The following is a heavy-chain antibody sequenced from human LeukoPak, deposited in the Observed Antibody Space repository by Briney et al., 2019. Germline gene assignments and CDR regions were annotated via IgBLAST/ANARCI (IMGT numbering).Heavy chain of an antibody. CDR2: INPNSGGT. CDR3: ARGREERARYYGSGSPDNWFDP. CDR1: GYTFTGYY. D-gene: IGHD3-10*01. V-gene: IGHV1-2*02. J-gene: IGHJ5*02. Sequence: ASVKVSCKASGYTFTGYYMHWVRQAPGQGLEWMGWINPNSGGTNYAQKLQGRVTMTRDTSISTAYTELSRLRSDDTAVYYCARGREERARYYGSGSPDNWFDPWGQGTLVTVSS.